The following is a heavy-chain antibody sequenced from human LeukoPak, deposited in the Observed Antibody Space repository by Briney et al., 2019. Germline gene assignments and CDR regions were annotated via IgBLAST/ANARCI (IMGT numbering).Heavy chain of an antibody. CDR1: GYTFTGYY. Sequence: ASVEVSCKASGYTFTGYYMHWVRQAPGQGLEWMGWINPNSGGTNYAQKFQGRVTMTRDTSISTAYMELSRLRSDDTAVYYCARESRYYYDSSNGWFDPWGQGTLVTVSS. J-gene: IGHJ5*02. D-gene: IGHD3-22*01. CDR2: INPNSGGT. CDR3: ARESRYYYDSSNGWFDP. V-gene: IGHV1-2*02.